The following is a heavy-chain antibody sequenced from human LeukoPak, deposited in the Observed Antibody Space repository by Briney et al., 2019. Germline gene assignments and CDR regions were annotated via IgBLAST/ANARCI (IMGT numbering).Heavy chain of an antibody. CDR1: GYTFTGYY. CDR2: INPNSGGT. J-gene: IGHJ4*02. D-gene: IGHD2-15*01. V-gene: IGHV1-2*02. CDR3: ARGRVRIVVVVAATDLGY. Sequence: ASVKVPCKASGYTFTGYYMHWVRQAPGQGLEWMGWINPNSGGTNYAQKFQGRVTMTRDTSISTAYMELSRLRSDDTAVYYCARGRVRIVVVVAATDLGYWGQGTLVTVSS.